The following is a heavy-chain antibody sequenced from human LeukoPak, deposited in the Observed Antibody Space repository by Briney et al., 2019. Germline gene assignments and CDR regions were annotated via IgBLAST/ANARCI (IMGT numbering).Heavy chain of an antibody. CDR2: ISDYNGNT. D-gene: IGHD3-16*02. J-gene: IGHJ6*03. CDR3: ARLDYVWGSYRYYYYYYMDV. V-gene: IGHV1-18*01. CDR1: GYTLSSYG. Sequence: ASVKVSCKASGYTLSSYGISWVRQAPGQGLEWMGWISDYNGNTNYAQKFQGRVTMTTDTSTSTAYMELRSLRSDDTAVYYCARLDYVWGSYRYYYYYYMDVWGKGTTVTVSS.